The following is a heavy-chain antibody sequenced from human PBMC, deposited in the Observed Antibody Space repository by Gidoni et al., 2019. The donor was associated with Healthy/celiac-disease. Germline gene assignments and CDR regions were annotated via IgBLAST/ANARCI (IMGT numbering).Heavy chain of an antibody. CDR3: AREESPSAVAGLGY. J-gene: IGHJ4*02. Sequence: QVQLVQSGPEVKKPGASAKVSCKASGYTVTGHYMHWVRQAPGQGLEWMGRINTNSGSTNYAQKFQGRVTMTRDTSISTAYMELSRLRSDGTAVYYCAREESPSAVAGLGYWGQGTLVTVSS. D-gene: IGHD6-19*01. CDR2: INTNSGST. CDR1: GYTVTGHY. V-gene: IGHV1-2*06.